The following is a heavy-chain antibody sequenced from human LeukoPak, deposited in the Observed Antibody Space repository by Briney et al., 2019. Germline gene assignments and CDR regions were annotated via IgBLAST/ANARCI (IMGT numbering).Heavy chain of an antibody. CDR3: AREPTAMVDY. J-gene: IGHJ4*02. Sequence: SETLSLTCTVSGGSISSSSYYWGWIRQPPGKGLEWIGSIYYSGSTYYNPSLKSRVTISVDTSKNQFSLKLSSVTAADTAVYYCAREPTAMVDYWGQGTLVTVSS. CDR2: IYYSGST. CDR1: GGSISSSSYY. D-gene: IGHD5-18*01. V-gene: IGHV4-39*02.